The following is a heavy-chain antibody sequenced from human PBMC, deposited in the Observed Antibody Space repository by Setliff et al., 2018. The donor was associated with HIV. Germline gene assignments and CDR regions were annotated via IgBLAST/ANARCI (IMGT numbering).Heavy chain of an antibody. CDR2: MNPNSGNT. J-gene: IGHJ4*02. V-gene: IGHV1-8*01. Sequence: ASVKVSCKASGYTFSSNDINWVRQATGQGLEWMGWMNPNSGNTGYAQKFQGRVTMTRDTSISTAYMELNNLKFEDTAVYFCARRVSYASSGYPLGYWGQVTQVTVSS. CDR3: ARRVSYASSGYPLGY. D-gene: IGHD3-22*01. CDR1: GYTFSSND.